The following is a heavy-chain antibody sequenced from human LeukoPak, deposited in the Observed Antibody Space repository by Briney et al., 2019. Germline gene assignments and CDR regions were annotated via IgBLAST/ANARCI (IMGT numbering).Heavy chain of an antibody. CDR2: IIPTLGIA. V-gene: IGHV1-69*04. Sequence: GASVKVSCKASGYTFTGYGLSWVRQAPGQGLEWMGRIIPTLGIANYAQKFQGRVTITADKSTSTAYMELSSLRSEDTAVYYCASTYYYGSGSYSPDYYYYMDVWGKGTTVTVSS. CDR3: ASTYYYGSGSYSPDYYYYMDV. CDR1: GYTFTGYG. J-gene: IGHJ6*03. D-gene: IGHD3-10*01.